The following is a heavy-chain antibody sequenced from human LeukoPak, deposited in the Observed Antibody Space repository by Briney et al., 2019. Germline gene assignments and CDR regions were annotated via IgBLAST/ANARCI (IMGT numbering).Heavy chain of an antibody. CDR3: ARLGRYYDFWSGSTDLDY. J-gene: IGHJ4*02. Sequence: ASVKVSCKASGYTFTSYGISWVRQAPGQGLEWMGWISAYNGNTNYAQKLQGRVTMTTDTSTSTAYMELRSLRSDDTAVYYCARLGRYYDFWSGSTDLDYWGQGTLVTVSS. V-gene: IGHV1-18*01. D-gene: IGHD3-3*01. CDR1: GYTFTSYG. CDR2: ISAYNGNT.